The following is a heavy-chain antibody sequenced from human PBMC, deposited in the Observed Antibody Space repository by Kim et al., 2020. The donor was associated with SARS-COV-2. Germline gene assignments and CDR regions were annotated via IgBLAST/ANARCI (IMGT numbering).Heavy chain of an antibody. CDR1: GFTFSSYS. CDR2: IRGSGTPI. Sequence: GGSLRLSCAASGFTFSSYSMNWVRQAPGKGLEWVSYIRGSGTPIYYADSVKGRFTISRDNAKNSLYLEMNSLRDEDTAVYYCARDSSAMVRGVIIAQYGLDVWGRGTAVTVSS. D-gene: IGHD3-10*01. J-gene: IGHJ6*02. CDR3: ARDSSAMVRGVIIAQYGLDV. V-gene: IGHV3-48*02.